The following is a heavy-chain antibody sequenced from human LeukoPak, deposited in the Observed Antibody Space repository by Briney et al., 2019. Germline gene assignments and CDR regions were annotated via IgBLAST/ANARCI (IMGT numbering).Heavy chain of an antibody. V-gene: IGHV4-39*01. D-gene: IGHD6-13*01. J-gene: IGHJ4*02. CDR3: ARHIRYISSWYYFDY. CDR1: GGSIRSSNYY. Sequence: SETLSLTCTVSGGSIRSSNYYWGWIRQPPGKGLEWIGSMYYSGSTYYNPSLRSRVTVSVDTSKDQFSLNLRSVTAADTAVYYCARHIRYISSWYYFDYWGQGTLVTVSS. CDR2: MYYSGST.